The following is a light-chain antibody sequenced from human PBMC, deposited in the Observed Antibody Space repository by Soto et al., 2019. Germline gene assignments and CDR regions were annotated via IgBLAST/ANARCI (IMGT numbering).Light chain of an antibody. Sequence: EVVMTQSPATLSVSPGERVTLSCRASESVHRNLAWYQQKPGQGPSLLIYYASTRATGVPDRFTGSGSGTDFPLTIRSLQSEDFGVYHCQHYSNWPPTFGPGTKVEIK. V-gene: IGKV3-15*01. CDR3: QHYSNWPPT. J-gene: IGKJ3*01. CDR2: YAS. CDR1: ESVHRN.